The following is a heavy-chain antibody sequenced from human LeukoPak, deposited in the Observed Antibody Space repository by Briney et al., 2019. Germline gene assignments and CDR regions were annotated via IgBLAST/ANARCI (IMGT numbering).Heavy chain of an antibody. CDR2: IIPIFGTA. CDR3: ARGLHTSGYAFDI. V-gene: IGHV1-69*05. Sequence: SVKVSCKASGGTFSSYAISWVRQAPGQGLEGMGRIIPIFGTANYAQKFQGRVTITTDESTSTAYMELSSLRSEDTAVYYCARGLHTSGYAFDIWGQGTMVTVSS. J-gene: IGHJ3*02. D-gene: IGHD3-3*01. CDR1: GGTFSSYA.